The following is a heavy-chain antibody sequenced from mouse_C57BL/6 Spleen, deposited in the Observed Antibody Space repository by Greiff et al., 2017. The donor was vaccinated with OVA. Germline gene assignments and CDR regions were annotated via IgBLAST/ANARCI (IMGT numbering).Heavy chain of an antibody. Sequence: EVQLVESGPGLVKPSQSLSLTCSVTGYSITSGYYWNWIRQFPGNKLEWMGYISYDGSNNYNPSLKNRISITRDTSKNQFFLKLNSVTTEDTATYYCARGGFYLYAMDYWGQGTSVTVSS. CDR3: ARGGFYLYAMDY. V-gene: IGHV3-6*01. CDR1: GYSITSGYY. J-gene: IGHJ4*01. D-gene: IGHD5-5*01. CDR2: ISYDGSN.